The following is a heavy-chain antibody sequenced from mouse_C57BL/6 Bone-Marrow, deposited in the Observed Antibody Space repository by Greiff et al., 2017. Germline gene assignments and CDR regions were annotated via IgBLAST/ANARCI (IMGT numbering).Heavy chain of an antibody. J-gene: IGHJ1*03. D-gene: IGHD1-1*01. V-gene: IGHV1-66*01. CDR1: GYSFTSYY. Sequence: VQLQQSGPELVKPGASVKISCKASGYSFTSYYIHWVKQRPGQGLEWIGWIYPGSGTTKYNEKFKGKATLTADTSSRAAYMQLSSLTSEDSAVYYCARESFCYGSDFDVWGTGTTVTVSS. CDR3: ARESFCYGSDFDV. CDR2: IYPGSGTT.